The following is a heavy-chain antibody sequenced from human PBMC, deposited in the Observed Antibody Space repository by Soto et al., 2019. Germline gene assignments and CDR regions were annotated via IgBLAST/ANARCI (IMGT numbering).Heavy chain of an antibody. J-gene: IGHJ4*02. CDR3: ARDEAPSASHVDY. Sequence: EVQLVESGGGLVQPGGSLRLSCAASGFTFSRYSMNWVRQAPGKGLEWLSYIGTTRRRKYYAGSVKGRFTISRDGAKNSLYLQMDRLRAEDTAVYYCARDEAPSASHVDYWGQGTLVTVSS. CDR2: IGTTRRRK. V-gene: IGHV3-48*01. CDR1: GFTFSRYS. D-gene: IGHD2-2*01.